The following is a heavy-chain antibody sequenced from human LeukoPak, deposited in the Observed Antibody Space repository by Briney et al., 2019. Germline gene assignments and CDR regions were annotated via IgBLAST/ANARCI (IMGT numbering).Heavy chain of an antibody. CDR2: IYTSGST. CDR1: GGFIGSGSYY. Sequence: SQTLSLTCTVSGGFIGSGSYYWSWIRQPAGKGLEWIGRIYTSGSTNYNPSLKSRVTMSADTSKNQCSLKLTSLTAADTAVYYCGREPAGVFLVDYWGQGILVIVSS. CDR3: GREPAGVFLVDY. J-gene: IGHJ4*02. D-gene: IGHD3-3*01. V-gene: IGHV4-61*02.